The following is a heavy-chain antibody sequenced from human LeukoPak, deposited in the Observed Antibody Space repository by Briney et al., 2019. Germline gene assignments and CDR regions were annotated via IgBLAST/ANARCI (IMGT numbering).Heavy chain of an antibody. Sequence: GGSLRLSCEASGFTFSTYAMNWVRQAPGKGLEWVSHISSGSATTFYADSVKGRFTISRDNTRNSLSLQINVLRVEDTAVYYCTRDRGSTTMLRGVNHYWGQGTLVTVSS. CDR2: ISSGSATT. D-gene: IGHD3-10*01. V-gene: IGHV3-48*04. CDR1: GFTFSTYA. CDR3: TRDRGSTTMLRGVNHY. J-gene: IGHJ4*02.